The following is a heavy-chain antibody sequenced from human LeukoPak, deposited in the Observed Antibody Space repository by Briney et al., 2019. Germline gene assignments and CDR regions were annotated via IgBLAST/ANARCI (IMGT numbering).Heavy chain of an antibody. V-gene: IGHV1-18*01. CDR3: ARGGYDILTGYYSGVDY. D-gene: IGHD3-9*01. CDR1: GYTFTSYG. Sequence: ASVKVSFKASGYTFTSYGISWVRQAPGQGLEWMGWISAYNGNTNYAQKLQGRVTMTTDTSTSTAYMELRSLRSDDTAVYYCARGGYDILTGYYSGVDYWGQGTLVTVSS. J-gene: IGHJ4*02. CDR2: ISAYNGNT.